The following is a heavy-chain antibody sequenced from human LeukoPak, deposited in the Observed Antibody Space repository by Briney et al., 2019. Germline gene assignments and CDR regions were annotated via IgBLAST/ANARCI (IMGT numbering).Heavy chain of an antibody. J-gene: IGHJ5*02. Sequence: SQTLSLTCTVSGGSISSGSYYWSWMRQPAGKGLEWIGRIYTSGSTNYNPSLKSRVTISVDTSKNQFSLKLSSVTAADTAVYYCARERGVDFWSGYYRNWFDPWGQGTLVTFSS. D-gene: IGHD3-3*01. V-gene: IGHV4-61*02. CDR2: IYTSGST. CDR3: ARERGVDFWSGYYRNWFDP. CDR1: GGSISSGSYY.